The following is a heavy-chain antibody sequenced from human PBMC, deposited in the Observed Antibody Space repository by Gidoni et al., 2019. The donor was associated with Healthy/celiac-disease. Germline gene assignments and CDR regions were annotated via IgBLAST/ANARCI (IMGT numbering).Heavy chain of an antibody. J-gene: IGHJ4*02. CDR1: GFTFDHDT. CDR3: AKARTVVPAARSPLDY. D-gene: IGHD2-2*01. CDR2: ISWYGGST. Sequence: EVQLVESGGVVVQPGGSLRLSCAASGFTFDHDTMHWVRQAPGKGLEWVSLISWYGGSTYYADSVKGRFTISRDNSKNSLYLQMNSLRTEDTALYYCAKARTVVPAARSPLDYWGQGTLVTVSS. V-gene: IGHV3-43*01.